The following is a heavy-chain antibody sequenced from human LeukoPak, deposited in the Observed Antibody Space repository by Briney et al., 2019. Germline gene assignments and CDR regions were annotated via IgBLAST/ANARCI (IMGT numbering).Heavy chain of an antibody. CDR1: GFTFSNYW. J-gene: IGHJ4*02. D-gene: IGHD3-16*01. V-gene: IGHV3-21*01. Sequence: GGSLRLSCAASGFTFSNYWMSWVRQVPGKGLEWVSSISSSSSYIYYADSVKGRFTISRDNAKNSLYLQMNSLRAEDTAVYYCAREITGPGEGDYWGQGTLVTVSS. CDR2: ISSSSSYI. CDR3: AREITGPGEGDY.